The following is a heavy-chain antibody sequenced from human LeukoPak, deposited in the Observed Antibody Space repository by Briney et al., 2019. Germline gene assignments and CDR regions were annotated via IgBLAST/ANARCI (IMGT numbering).Heavy chain of an antibody. Sequence: PSETLSLTCAVYGGSFSGYYWSWIRQPPGKGLEWIGEINHSGSTNYNPSLKSRVTISVDTSKNQFSLKRSSVTAADTAVYYCASLYSSSGYWGQGTLVTVSS. CDR3: ASLYSSSGY. CDR1: GGSFSGYY. CDR2: INHSGST. J-gene: IGHJ4*02. V-gene: IGHV4-34*01. D-gene: IGHD6-6*01.